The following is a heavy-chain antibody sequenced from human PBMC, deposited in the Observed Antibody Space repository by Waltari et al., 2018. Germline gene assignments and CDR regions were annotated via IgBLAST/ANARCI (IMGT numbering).Heavy chain of an antibody. CDR2: INHSGST. V-gene: IGHV4-34*01. D-gene: IGHD3-22*01. J-gene: IGHJ4*02. CDR3: AREVGSSGYYYLAEVDY. CDR1: GGSFSGYY. Sequence: QVQLQQWGAGLLKPSETLSLTCAVYGGSFSGYYWSWIRQPPGKGLGWVGEINHSGSTNYNPSLKSRVTISVDTSKNQFSLKLSSVTAADTAVYYCAREVGSSGYYYLAEVDYWGQGTLVTVSS.